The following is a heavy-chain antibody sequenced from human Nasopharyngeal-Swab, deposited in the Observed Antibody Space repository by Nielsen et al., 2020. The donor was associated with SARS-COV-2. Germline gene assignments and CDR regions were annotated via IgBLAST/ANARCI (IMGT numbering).Heavy chain of an antibody. J-gene: IGHJ6*02. D-gene: IGHD3-22*01. V-gene: IGHV1-18*01. CDR2: ISAYNGNT. CDR3: AREYYYDSSGYYPMDV. Sequence: ASVKVSCKASGYTFTSYGISWVRQAPGQGLEWMGWISAYNGNTNYAQKLQGRVTMTTDTSTSTAYMELGSPRSDDTAVYYCAREYYYDSSGYYPMDVWGQGTTVTVSS. CDR1: GYTFTSYG.